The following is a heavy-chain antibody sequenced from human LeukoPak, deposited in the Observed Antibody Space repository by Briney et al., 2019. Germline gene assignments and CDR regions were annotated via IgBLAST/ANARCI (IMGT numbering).Heavy chain of an antibody. CDR1: GGSISSSNW. Sequence: SGTLSLTCAVSGGSISSSNWWSWVRQPPGKGLEWIGEIYHSGSTNYNPSLKSRVTISVDKSKNQFSLKLSSVTAADTAVYYCARDVGDDSSGYYYVPTYHFDYWGQGTLVTVSS. J-gene: IGHJ4*02. V-gene: IGHV4-4*02. CDR3: ARDVGDDSSGYYYVPTYHFDY. CDR2: IYHSGST. D-gene: IGHD3-22*01.